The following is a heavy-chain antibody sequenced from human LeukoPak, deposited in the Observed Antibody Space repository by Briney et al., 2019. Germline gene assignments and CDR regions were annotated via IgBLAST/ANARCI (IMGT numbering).Heavy chain of an antibody. CDR2: ISGSGGNT. CDR3: AKLLYYYDSSQPY. D-gene: IGHD3-22*01. Sequence: PGGSLRLSCAASGLTFSKYGMSWGRQDPGQGLEWASTISGSGGNTYYADSVKGRFTISRDNSKNTLYLQMNSLRAEDTAVYYCAKLLYYYDSSQPYWGQGTLVTVSS. J-gene: IGHJ4*02. V-gene: IGHV3-23*01. CDR1: GLTFSKYG.